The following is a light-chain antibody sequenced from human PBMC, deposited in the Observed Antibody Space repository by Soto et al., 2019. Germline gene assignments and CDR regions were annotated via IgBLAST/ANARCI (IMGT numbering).Light chain of an antibody. J-gene: IGKJ5*01. Sequence: DVQMTQSPSSLSALVGDRVTITCRASQSVSRYLNWYQHKPGKAPKLLINAASNLRSGVPSRFSGSGSGTDFTLTIDGLQPEDFAVYYCQQSYFTPPITFGQGTRLEVK. CDR1: QSVSRY. CDR2: AAS. V-gene: IGKV1-39*01. CDR3: QQSYFTPPIT.